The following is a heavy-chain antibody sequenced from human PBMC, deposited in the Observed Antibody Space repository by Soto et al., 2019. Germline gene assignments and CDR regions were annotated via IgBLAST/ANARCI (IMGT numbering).Heavy chain of an antibody. Sequence: SETLSLTCTVSGGSISSYYWSWIRQPPGKGLEWIGYIYYSGSTNYNPSLKSRVTISVDTSKNQFSLKLSSVTAADTAVYYCARQMGIAEDRPGRYYYYKDVWGKXTTVTVSS. V-gene: IGHV4-59*08. J-gene: IGHJ6*03. CDR1: GGSISSYY. CDR2: IYYSGST. CDR3: ARQMGIAEDRPGRYYYYKDV. D-gene: IGHD6-13*01.